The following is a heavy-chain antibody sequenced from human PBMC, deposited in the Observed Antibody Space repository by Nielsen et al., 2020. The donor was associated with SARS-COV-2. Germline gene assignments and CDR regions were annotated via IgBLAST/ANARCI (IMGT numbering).Heavy chain of an antibody. CDR3: VRLGSSSWYFDY. J-gene: IGHJ4*02. CDR2: IKEDGREG. CDR1: GFTFSSYW. Sequence: GGSLRLSCAASGFTFSSYWMSWVRQAPGKGLEWVANIKEDGREGYYVDSVKGRFTISRDNAKNSLYLQMNSLRAEDTAVYYCVRLGSSSWYFDYWGQGILVTVSS. V-gene: IGHV3-7*03. D-gene: IGHD6-13*01.